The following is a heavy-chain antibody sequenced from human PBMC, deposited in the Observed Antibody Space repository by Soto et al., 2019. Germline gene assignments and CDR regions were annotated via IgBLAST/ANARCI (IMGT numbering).Heavy chain of an antibody. CDR3: AKGGYYSLFDI. J-gene: IGHJ3*02. D-gene: IGHD3-16*01. CDR1: GFPFSSYA. CDR2: ISGSGGRT. Sequence: GGSLRLSCVASGFPFSSYAMSWVRQTPGKGLEWVSGISGSGGRTYYADSVKGRFTIARDNSNNTLSLQMHILRVEDTAVYFCAKGGYYSLFDIWGQGTMVTVSS. V-gene: IGHV3-23*01.